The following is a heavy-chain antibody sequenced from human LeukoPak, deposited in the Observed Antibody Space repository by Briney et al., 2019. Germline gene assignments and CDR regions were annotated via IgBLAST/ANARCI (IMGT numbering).Heavy chain of an antibody. CDR3: ARDAFDSNYFDY. CDR2: ISYSGST. V-gene: IGHV4-59*12. Sequence: SETLSLTCSVSGGSISSYYWSWIRQPPGKGLEWIGYISYSGSTNYNPSLKSRVTISVDTSKNQFSLKLSSATAADTAVYYCARDAFDSNYFDYWGQGTLVTVSS. D-gene: IGHD4-11*01. J-gene: IGHJ4*02. CDR1: GGSISSYY.